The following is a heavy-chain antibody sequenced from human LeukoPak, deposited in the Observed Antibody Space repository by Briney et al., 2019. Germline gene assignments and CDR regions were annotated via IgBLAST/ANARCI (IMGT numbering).Heavy chain of an antibody. V-gene: IGHV4-59*01. CDR3: AREYRWGGHHDYGVPEYFDL. Sequence: SETLSLTCTVSGGSISSYYWSWIRQPPGKGLEWIGYIYYSGSTNYNPSLKSRVTISVDTSKNQFSLKLSSVTAADTAVYYCAREYRWGGHHDYGVPEYFDLWGRGTLVTVSS. CDR2: IYYSGST. CDR1: GGSISSYY. D-gene: IGHD4-17*01. J-gene: IGHJ2*01.